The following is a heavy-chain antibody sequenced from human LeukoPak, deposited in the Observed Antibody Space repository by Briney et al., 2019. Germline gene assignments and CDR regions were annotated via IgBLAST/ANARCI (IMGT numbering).Heavy chain of an antibody. Sequence: SGTLSLTCTVSGGSISSYYWSWLRQAPGKGLEWIGYIYYSGNTNYNPSLKSRVTISIDTSKNQFYLKLISVTAADTAVYYCVRVGSGSFDYWGQGTLVTVSS. J-gene: IGHJ4*02. CDR3: VRVGSGSFDY. V-gene: IGHV4-59*01. CDR2: IYYSGNT. CDR1: GGSISSYY. D-gene: IGHD1-26*01.